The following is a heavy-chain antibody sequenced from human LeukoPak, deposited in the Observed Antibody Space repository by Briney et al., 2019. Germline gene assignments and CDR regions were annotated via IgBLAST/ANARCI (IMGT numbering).Heavy chain of an antibody. Sequence: ASVKVSCKASGYTFTSYYMHWVRQAPGQGLEWMGIINPSGGSTSYAQKFQGRVTMTRDTSTSTVYMELNSLRAEDTAVYYCARDKQYYYGSGSYYNKASREYYFDYWGQGTLVTVSS. CDR1: GYTFTSYY. J-gene: IGHJ4*02. CDR3: ARDKQYYYGSGSYYNKASREYYFDY. D-gene: IGHD3-10*01. V-gene: IGHV1-46*01. CDR2: INPSGGST.